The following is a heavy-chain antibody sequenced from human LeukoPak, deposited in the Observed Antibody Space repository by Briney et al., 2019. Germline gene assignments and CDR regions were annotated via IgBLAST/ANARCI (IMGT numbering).Heavy chain of an antibody. CDR1: GGTFSSYA. CDR3: ARLNDNRVSVSWFDP. D-gene: IGHD1-14*01. J-gene: IGHJ5*02. V-gene: IGHV1-69*13. Sequence: GASVKVSCKASGGTFSSYAISWVRQAPGQGLERMGGIIPIFGTANYAQKFQGRVTITADESTSTAYMELSSLRSEDTAVYYCARLNDNRVSVSWFDPWGQGTLVTVSS. CDR2: IIPIFGTA.